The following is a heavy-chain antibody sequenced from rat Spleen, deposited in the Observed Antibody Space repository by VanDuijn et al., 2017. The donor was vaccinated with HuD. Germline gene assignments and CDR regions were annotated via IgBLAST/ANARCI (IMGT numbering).Heavy chain of an antibody. CDR1: GFTFSSSP. V-gene: IGHV5-25*01. Sequence: EVQLMESGGGSVQPGRSLKLSCAASGFTFSSSPMAWVRQAPKKGLDWVASISSGGGGTYYSDSVKCRFTISRDNAKSTLYLQMDSLRSEDTASYYCARQYYGYTDWGQGTLVTVSS. CDR3: ARQYYGYTD. J-gene: IGHJ3*01. D-gene: IGHD1-7*01. CDR2: ISSGGGGT.